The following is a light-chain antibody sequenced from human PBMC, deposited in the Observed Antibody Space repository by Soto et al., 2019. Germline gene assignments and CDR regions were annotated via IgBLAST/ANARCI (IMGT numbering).Light chain of an antibody. CDR3: SSYTSSSLPV. Sequence: QSALTQPASVSGSPGQSITISCTGTSSDVGGYNYVSWYQQHPGKAPKLMIYEVSNRPSGVSNRFSGSKSGNTASLTISGLQAEDEAYYYCSSYTSSSLPVFGGGTKLTVL. V-gene: IGLV2-14*01. CDR1: SSDVGGYNY. J-gene: IGLJ2*01. CDR2: EVS.